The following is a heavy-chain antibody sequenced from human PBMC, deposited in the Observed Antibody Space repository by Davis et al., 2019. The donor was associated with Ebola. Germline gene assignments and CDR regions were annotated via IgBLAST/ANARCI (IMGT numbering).Heavy chain of an antibody. D-gene: IGHD3-10*01. CDR2: ISYNGRDK. CDR1: GFTFSIYG. CDR3: ARDRTMVRGVITLKNYYYGMDV. Sequence: PGGSLRLSCAASGFTFSIYGMHWVRQAPGKGLPWVAVISYNGRDKYYADSVKGRFTISRDNSKKTLYLQMNNLRAEDTAVYYCARDRTMVRGVITLKNYYYGMDVWGQGTTVTVSS. V-gene: IGHV3-30*03. J-gene: IGHJ6*02.